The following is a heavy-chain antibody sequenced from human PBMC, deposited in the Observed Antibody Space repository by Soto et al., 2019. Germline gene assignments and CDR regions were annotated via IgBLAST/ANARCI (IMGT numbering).Heavy chain of an antibody. V-gene: IGHV3-23*01. CDR3: ARDWYFDY. Sequence: GGSLRLSCAASGFTFSSYAMSWVRQAPGKGLEWVSAISPTAGTYYTDSVKGRFTISRDNSKNTVFLQMNNLRAEDTAVYYCARDWYFDYWGQGSLVTVSS. J-gene: IGHJ4*02. CDR2: ISPTAGT. CDR1: GFTFSSYA.